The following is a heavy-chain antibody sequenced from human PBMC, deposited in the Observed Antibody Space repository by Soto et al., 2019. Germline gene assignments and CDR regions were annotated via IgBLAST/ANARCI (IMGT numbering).Heavy chain of an antibody. D-gene: IGHD3-16*01. CDR3: ARGWGSKWDYFDS. J-gene: IGHJ4*02. CDR2: IFDNGDV. CDR1: GVSSTSVY. V-gene: IGHV4-59*01. Sequence: SETLSLSCTVSGVSSTSVYWSWIRQPPGKGLEWIGYIFDNGDVKYNPSLMSRLTMSIDMSKNECALRLKSVTAADTAMYYCARGWGSKWDYFDSWGEGTLVTVS.